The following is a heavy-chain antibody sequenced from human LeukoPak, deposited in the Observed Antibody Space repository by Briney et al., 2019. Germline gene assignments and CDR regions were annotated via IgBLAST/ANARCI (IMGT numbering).Heavy chain of an antibody. CDR1: GYTFTSYD. D-gene: IGHD2-21*02. Sequence: ASVKVSCKASGYTFTSYDINWVRQAPGQGLEWMGGIIPIFGTANYAQKFQGRVTITADKSTSTAYMELSSLRSEDTAVYYCAGPGPYCGGDCPNYYYYMDVWGKGTTVTVSS. CDR2: IIPIFGTA. J-gene: IGHJ6*03. CDR3: AGPGPYCGGDCPNYYYYMDV. V-gene: IGHV1-69*06.